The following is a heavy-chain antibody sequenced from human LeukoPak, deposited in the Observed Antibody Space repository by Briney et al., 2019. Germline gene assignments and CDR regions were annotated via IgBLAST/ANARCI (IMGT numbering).Heavy chain of an antibody. Sequence: SETLSLTCAVYGGSFSGYHWSWIRQPPGKGLEWIGEINHSGSTNYNPSLKSRVTISVDTSKNQFSLKLSSVTAADTAVYYCASPPQAYYYGSGSSSDAFDIWGQGTMVTVSS. CDR3: ASPPQAYYYGSGSSSDAFDI. J-gene: IGHJ3*02. D-gene: IGHD3-10*01. CDR2: INHSGST. V-gene: IGHV4-34*01. CDR1: GGSFSGYH.